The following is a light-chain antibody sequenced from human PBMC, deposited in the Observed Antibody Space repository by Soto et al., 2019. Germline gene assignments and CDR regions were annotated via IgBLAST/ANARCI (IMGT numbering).Light chain of an antibody. V-gene: IGLV2-14*01. CDR2: VVS. CDR1: SSDVGAYDY. J-gene: IGLJ1*01. CDR3: SVYTSSDTPYV. Sequence: QSALTQPASVSGSPGQSITISCTGTSSDVGAYDYVSWYQQRPDKAPKLIIYVVSNRPSGVSNRFSGSKSGNTASLTISGHQAEDEADYYCSVYTSSDTPYVFGTGTKLTVL.